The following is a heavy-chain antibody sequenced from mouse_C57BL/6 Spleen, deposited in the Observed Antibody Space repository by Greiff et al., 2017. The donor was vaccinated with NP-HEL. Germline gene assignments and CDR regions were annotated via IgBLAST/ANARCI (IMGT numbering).Heavy chain of an antibody. D-gene: IGHD1-1*01. J-gene: IGHJ1*03. Sequence: VQLQQPGAELVMPGASVKLSCKASGYTFTSYWMHWVKQRPGQGLEWIGEIDPSDSYTNYNQKFKGKSTLTVDKSSSTAYMQLSSLTSEDSAVYYCARRLWNYYGSSYPWYFDVWGTGTTVTVSS. CDR2: IDPSDSYT. CDR3: ARRLWNYYGSSYPWYFDV. V-gene: IGHV1-69*01. CDR1: GYTFTSYW.